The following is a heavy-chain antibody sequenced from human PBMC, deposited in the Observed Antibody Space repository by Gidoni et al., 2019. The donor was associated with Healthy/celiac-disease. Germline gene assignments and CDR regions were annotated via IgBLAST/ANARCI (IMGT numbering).Heavy chain of an antibody. CDR3: AKDPSVTAIWGAIDY. CDR1: GFTFGSYG. D-gene: IGHD2-21*02. Sequence: QVQLVESGGGVVQPGGSLRLPCAASGFTFGSYGMHWVRQAPGKGLEWVAFIRYDGSNKYYADSVKGRFTISRDNSKNTLYLQMNSLRAEDTAVYYCAKDPSVTAIWGAIDYWGQGTLVTVSS. J-gene: IGHJ4*02. CDR2: IRYDGSNK. V-gene: IGHV3-30*02.